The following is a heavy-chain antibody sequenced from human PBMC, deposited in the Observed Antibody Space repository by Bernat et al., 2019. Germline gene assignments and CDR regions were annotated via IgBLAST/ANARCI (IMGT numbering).Heavy chain of an antibody. CDR3: ARDGEYGFYKGCAF. J-gene: IGHJ4*02. Sequence: QVQLVESGGGVVQPGRSLRLSCAASGFTFSNYGMHWVRQAPGKGLEWVAVVWYDGSNKYYTDSVKGRFTISRDNSNNTLYLRLNSLRAEDTAVYFCARDGEYGFYKGCAFWGQGTLVTVSS. CDR1: GFTFSNYG. V-gene: IGHV3-33*01. CDR2: VWYDGSNK. D-gene: IGHD3-10*01.